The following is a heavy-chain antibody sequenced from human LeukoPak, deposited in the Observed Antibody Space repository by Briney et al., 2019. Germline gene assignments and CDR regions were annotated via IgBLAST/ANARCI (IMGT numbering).Heavy chain of an antibody. D-gene: IGHD3-16*01. V-gene: IGHV3-21*01. CDR1: GFSFSSYS. CDR2: TTGISNFI. CDR3: SGGSRFVDY. Sequence: GGSLRLSCAASGFSFSSYSVNWVRQAPGKGLEWVSSTTGISNFIYYADSVKGRFTISRDNAKNSLFLQMNSLRVEDTAVYYCSGGSRFVDYWGQGTLVTVSS. J-gene: IGHJ4*02.